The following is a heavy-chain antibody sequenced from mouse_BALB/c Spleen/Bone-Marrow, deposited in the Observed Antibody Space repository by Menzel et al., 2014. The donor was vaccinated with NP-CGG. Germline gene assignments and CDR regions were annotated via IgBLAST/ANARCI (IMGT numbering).Heavy chain of an antibody. CDR2: IDPANGNT. CDR1: GFNIKDTY. CDR3: ARTDY. J-gene: IGHJ2*01. V-gene: IGHV14-3*02. Sequence: EVKLVESGAVLVKPGASVELSCTASGFNIKDTYMHWVKQRPEQGLEWIGRIDPANGNTKYDPKFQGKATITADTSSNTAYLQLSSLTSEDTAVYYCARTDYWGQGTTLTVSS.